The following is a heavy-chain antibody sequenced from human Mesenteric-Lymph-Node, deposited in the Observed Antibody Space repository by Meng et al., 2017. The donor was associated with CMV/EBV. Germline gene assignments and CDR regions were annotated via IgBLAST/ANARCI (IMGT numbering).Heavy chain of an antibody. CDR2: INTNNGNT. Sequence: SVKVSCKASGYTFRRIGISWVRQAPGQGLEWMGWINTNNGNTHYAQNLQGRVTMTIDTSTSTAYMEVRSLRSDDTAVYYCARWVVGVDVWGQGTTVTVSS. CDR3: ARWVVGVDV. CDR1: GYTFRRIG. J-gene: IGHJ6*02. D-gene: IGHD3-16*02. V-gene: IGHV1-18*01.